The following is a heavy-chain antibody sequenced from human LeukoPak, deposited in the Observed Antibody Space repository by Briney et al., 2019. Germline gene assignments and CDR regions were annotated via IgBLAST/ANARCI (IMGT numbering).Heavy chain of an antibody. CDR1: GYTFTGYY. D-gene: IGHD2-2*01. CDR3: ASGGGYVVVPAATPRGYYYYGMDV. V-gene: IGHV1-2*02. Sequence: ASVKVSCKASGYTFTGYYMRWVRQAPGQGLEWMGWINPNSGGTNYAQKFQGRVTMTRDTSISTAYMELSRLRSDDTAVYYCASGGGYVVVPAATPRGYYYYGMDVWGQGTTVTVSS. CDR2: INPNSGGT. J-gene: IGHJ6*02.